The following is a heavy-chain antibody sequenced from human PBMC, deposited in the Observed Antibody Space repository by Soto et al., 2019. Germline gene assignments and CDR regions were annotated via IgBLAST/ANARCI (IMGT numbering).Heavy chain of an antibody. V-gene: IGHV4-34*01. D-gene: IGHD6-13*01. CDR1: GGSFSGYY. Sequence: QVQLQQWGAGLLKPSETLSLTCAVYGGSFSGYYWSWIRQPPGKGLAWLGEINHSGSTNYNPSLMSRVTISLDTSKNQFSLKLSSVTAADTAVYYCARGRLHSSSWYGMGYFDYWGQGTLVTVSS. CDR3: ARGRLHSSSWYGMGYFDY. CDR2: INHSGST. J-gene: IGHJ4*02.